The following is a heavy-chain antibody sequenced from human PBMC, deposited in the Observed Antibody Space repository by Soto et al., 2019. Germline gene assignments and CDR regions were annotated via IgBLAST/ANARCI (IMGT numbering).Heavy chain of an antibody. J-gene: IGHJ6*03. CDR1: GGSFSGYY. V-gene: IGHV4-34*01. CDR3: ARTTAVVPAAMLTNMYLLLRNSYMDV. D-gene: IGHD2-2*01. Sequence: SETLSLTCAVYGGSFSGYYWSWIRQPPGKGLEWIGEINHSGSTNYNPSLKSRVTISVDTSKNQFSLKLSSVTAADTAVYYCARTTAVVPAAMLTNMYLLLRNSYMDVWGKGTTVTVSS. CDR2: INHSGST.